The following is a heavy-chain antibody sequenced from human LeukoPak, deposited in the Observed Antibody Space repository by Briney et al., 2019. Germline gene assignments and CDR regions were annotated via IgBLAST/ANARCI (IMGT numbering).Heavy chain of an antibody. CDR1: GFTFSRFW. CDR3: ARDSDYYDSSGYGGYFDY. CDR2: IAQDGSDQ. J-gene: IGHJ4*02. V-gene: IGHV3-7*01. D-gene: IGHD3-22*01. Sequence: GGSLRLSCAASGFTFSRFWMNWVRQAPGKGLEWVAIIAQDGSDQLYGDSVKGRFTISRDNAKNSLYLQMNSLRAEDTAVYYCARDSDYYDSSGYGGYFDYWGQGTLVTVSS.